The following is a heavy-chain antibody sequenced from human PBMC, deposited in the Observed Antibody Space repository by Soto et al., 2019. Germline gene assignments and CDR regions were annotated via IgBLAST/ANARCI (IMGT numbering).Heavy chain of an antibody. CDR2: ISYDGSNK. CDR3: ARLYYDFWSGYPSYSYYYGMDV. CDR1: GFTFSSYA. D-gene: IGHD3-3*01. J-gene: IGHJ6*02. V-gene: IGHV3-30-3*01. Sequence: GGSLRLSCAASGFTFSSYAMHWVRQAPGKGLEWVAVISYDGSNKYYADSVKGRFTISRDNSKNTLYLQMNSLRAEDTAVYYCARLYYDFWSGYPSYSYYYGMDVWGQGTTVTVSS.